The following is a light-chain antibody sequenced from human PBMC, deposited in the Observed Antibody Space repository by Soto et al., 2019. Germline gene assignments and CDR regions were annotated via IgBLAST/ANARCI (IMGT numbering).Light chain of an antibody. V-gene: IGLV1-40*01. Sequence: QAVVTQPPSVSEAPGQRVTISCTGSSSNIGAGYEAHWYQQVPGTAPKLLIYENNNRPSGVPDRFSGSKSGTSASLAITGLQAEDEAEYYCQFYDSSLSGYVFGTGTKLTVL. CDR1: SSNIGAGYE. J-gene: IGLJ1*01. CDR2: ENN. CDR3: QFYDSSLSGYV.